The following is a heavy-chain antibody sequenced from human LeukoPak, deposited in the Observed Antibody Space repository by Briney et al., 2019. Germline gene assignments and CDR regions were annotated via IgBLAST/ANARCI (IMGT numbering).Heavy chain of an antibody. CDR1: SGSINSYY. CDR2: IYTTGKA. V-gene: IGHV4-4*07. D-gene: IGHD3-16*01. Sequence: SETLSLTRTVTSGSINSYYWGWVRQPAGRGLEWIGRIYTTGKADYNPSLKSRLTMSVDTSKRQFSLNLTSVTAADTAIYFCARHGYTASHYFLDFWSQGKVVTVSS. J-gene: IGHJ4*02. CDR3: ARHGYTASHYFLDF.